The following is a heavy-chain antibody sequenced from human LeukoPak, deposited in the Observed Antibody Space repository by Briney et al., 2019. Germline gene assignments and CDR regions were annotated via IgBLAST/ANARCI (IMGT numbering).Heavy chain of an antibody. D-gene: IGHD1-1*01. J-gene: IGHJ4*02. CDR2: IYPGDSNT. CDR3: ARQGGGRFDY. V-gene: IGHV5-51*01. CDR1: GYSFTSNS. Sequence: GESLKISGKASGYSFTSNSIGWVRQMPGKGLEWMGIIYPGDSNTRYSPSFQGHVTISADKSISIAYLQWSSLKASDTAMYCCARQGGGRFDYWGQGTLVTVSS.